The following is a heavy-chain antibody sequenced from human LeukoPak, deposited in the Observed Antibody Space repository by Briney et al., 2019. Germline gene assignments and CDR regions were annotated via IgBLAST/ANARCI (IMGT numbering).Heavy chain of an antibody. J-gene: IGHJ4*02. CDR2: ISSSGSTI. V-gene: IGHV3-48*03. Sequence: GGSLRLSCAASGFTFSSYEMNWVRQAPGKGLEWVSCISSSGSTIYYADSVKGRFTISRDNAKNSLYLHMNSLRAEDTAVYYCARDYGGSSPFDYWGQGTLVTVSS. CDR3: ARDYGGSSPFDY. D-gene: IGHD4-23*01. CDR1: GFTFSSYE.